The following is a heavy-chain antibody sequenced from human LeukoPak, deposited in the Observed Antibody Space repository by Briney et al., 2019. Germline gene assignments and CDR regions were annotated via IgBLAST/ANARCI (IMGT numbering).Heavy chain of an antibody. CDR1: GYTFTSYY. J-gene: IGHJ4*02. CDR3: ARSHCSSTICYHHFDH. V-gene: IGHV1-46*01. Sequence: ASVKVSCKASGYTFTSYYLHWVRQAPGQGLEWMGRINPVGGSTSYAQKFQGRVTMTRDTSTNTVYMDLSSLRSEDTAVYYCARSHCSSTICYHHFDHWGQGTLVTVTS. CDR2: INPVGGST. D-gene: IGHD2-2*01.